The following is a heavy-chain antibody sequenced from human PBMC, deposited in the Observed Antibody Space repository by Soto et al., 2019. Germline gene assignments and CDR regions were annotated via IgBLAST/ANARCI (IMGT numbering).Heavy chain of an antibody. CDR2: INPNSGGT. V-gene: IGHV1-2*02. J-gene: IGHJ4*02. D-gene: IGHD4-17*01. Sequence: AALKVSCKASGYTFTGDYMHWVRQAPGQGLEWMGCINPNSGGTNYAQKFQGRVTMTRDTSISTAYMELSRLRSDDTAVYYCARDNGDPLYYFDYWGQGTLVKVS. CDR3: ARDNGDPLYYFDY. CDR1: GYTFTGDY.